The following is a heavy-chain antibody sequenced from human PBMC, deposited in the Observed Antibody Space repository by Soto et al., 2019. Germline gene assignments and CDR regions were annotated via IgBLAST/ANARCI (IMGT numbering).Heavy chain of an antibody. CDR1: GFIFNSYA. J-gene: IGHJ4*02. D-gene: IGHD2-8*01. CDR3: VKNGAYADFFDY. CDR2: ISSSGDIT. V-gene: IGHV3-23*01. Sequence: GWSLRLSCAASGFIFNSYAVSWVRQAPGKGLEWVSLISSSGDITYYADSVKGRFSISRDKFNNTLYLQMNSLRAEDTAIYYCVKNGAYADFFDYWGQGTLVTVSS.